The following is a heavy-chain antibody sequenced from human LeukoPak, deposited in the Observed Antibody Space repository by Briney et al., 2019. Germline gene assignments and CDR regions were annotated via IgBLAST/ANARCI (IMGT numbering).Heavy chain of an antibody. CDR3: AREYYFDRSSYYGDAFDI. D-gene: IGHD3-22*01. Sequence: GASVKVSCKASGYTFTSYGISWVRQAPGQGLEWMGWISVNNGNTNYAQKFQGRVSMTTDTSTSTAYMELRSLRSDDTAVYYCAREYYFDRSSYYGDAFDIWGQGTMVTVSS. CDR2: ISVNNGNT. J-gene: IGHJ3*02. V-gene: IGHV1-18*01. CDR1: GYTFTSYG.